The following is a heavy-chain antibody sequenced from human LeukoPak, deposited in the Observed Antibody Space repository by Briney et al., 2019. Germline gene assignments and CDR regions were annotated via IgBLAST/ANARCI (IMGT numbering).Heavy chain of an antibody. D-gene: IGHD6-19*01. J-gene: IGHJ4*02. Sequence: PGGSLRLSCAASGFAFSSYATTWVRQAPGKGLEWVSTISGSGADTYYADSVKGRFTISRDNSKNTLYVQMSSLRAEDTAVYYCAKRVAVAGYYFDYWGQGTLVTVSS. CDR3: AKRVAVAGYYFDY. CDR1: GFAFSSYA. CDR2: ISGSGADT. V-gene: IGHV3-23*01.